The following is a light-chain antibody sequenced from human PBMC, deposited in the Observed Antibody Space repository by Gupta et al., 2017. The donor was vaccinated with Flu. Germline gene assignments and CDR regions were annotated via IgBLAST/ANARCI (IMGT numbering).Light chain of an antibody. CDR1: QSISIY. CDR3: QQSDSTPST. Sequence: PSSLSASLGGRVTITCRASQSISIYLNWYQLKPGKDPKLLVYAASSLQSGVPSRFSGSGSGTDFTLTISSLQPEDFATYYCQQSDSTPSTFGHGTKVDIQ. J-gene: IGKJ3*01. CDR2: AAS. V-gene: IGKV1-39*01.